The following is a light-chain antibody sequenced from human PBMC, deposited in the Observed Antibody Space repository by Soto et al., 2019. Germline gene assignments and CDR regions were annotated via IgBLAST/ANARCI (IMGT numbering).Light chain of an antibody. Sequence: DIQMTQSPSSLSASVGDRVTITCRASQGIRNGLGWYQQKPGKAPKLLISATSTLQSGVPSRFSGSGSETEFTLTISSLFPDDFATYYCQQYNRYWTFGQGTKVDIK. V-gene: IGKV1-17*01. CDR3: QQYNRYWT. J-gene: IGKJ1*01. CDR2: ATS. CDR1: QGIRNG.